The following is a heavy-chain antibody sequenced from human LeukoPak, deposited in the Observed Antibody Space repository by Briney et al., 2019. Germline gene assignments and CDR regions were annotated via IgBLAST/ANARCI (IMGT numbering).Heavy chain of an antibody. V-gene: IGHV1-69*05. CDR3: ASAIVVVTAIPGWFDP. CDR1: GGTFSSYA. Sequence: VASVKVFCKASGGTFSSYAISWVRQAPGQGLEWMGGIIPIFGTANYAQKFQGRVTITTDESTSTAYMELSSLRSEDTAVYYCASAIVVVTAIPGWFDPWGQGTLVTVSS. J-gene: IGHJ5*02. D-gene: IGHD2-21*02. CDR2: IIPIFGTA.